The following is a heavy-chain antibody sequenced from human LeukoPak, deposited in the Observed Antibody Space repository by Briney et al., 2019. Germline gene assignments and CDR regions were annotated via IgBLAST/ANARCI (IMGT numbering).Heavy chain of an antibody. CDR3: ATSCCIRGRGPPPLQHPDWVKR. CDR2: IYYTGNT. Sequence: PSETLSLTCTLSGGSISSSYWSWIRQPPREEREGIGYIYYTGNTNYNPSPKSRVTISVDTPKKQLSLKLNSVTAADTAVYHCATSCCIRGRGPPPLQHPDWVKRWGQGTLVSVSS. D-gene: IGHD2-21*01. J-gene: IGHJ4*02. CDR1: GGSISSSY. V-gene: IGHV4-59*12.